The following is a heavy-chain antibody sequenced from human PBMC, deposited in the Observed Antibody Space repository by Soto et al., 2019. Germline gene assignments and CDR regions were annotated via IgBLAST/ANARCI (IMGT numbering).Heavy chain of an antibody. CDR1: GGSISSGGYY. D-gene: IGHD2-2*01. Sequence: SETLSLTCTASGGSISSGGYYWSWIRQHPGKGLEWIGYIYYSGSTYYNPSLKSRVTISVDTSKNQFSLKLSSVTAADTAVYYCATVVVPAAPHHDYYYGMDVWGQGTTVTVSS. CDR3: ATVVVPAAPHHDYYYGMDV. CDR2: IYYSGST. V-gene: IGHV4-31*03. J-gene: IGHJ6*02.